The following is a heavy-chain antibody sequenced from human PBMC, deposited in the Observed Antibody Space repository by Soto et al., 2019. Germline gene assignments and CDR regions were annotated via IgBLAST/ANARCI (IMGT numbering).Heavy chain of an antibody. D-gene: IGHD6-6*01. CDR2: IIPIFGTA. J-gene: IGHJ4*02. Sequence: QVKLVQSGAEVKKPGSSVKVSCKASGGTFSSYAISWVRQAPGQGLEWMGWIIPIFGTANYAQKFQGRVTITADESTSTAYMELSSLRSEDTAVYYCARVGRQLVVCLHEYYFDYWGQGTLVTVSS. CDR1: GGTFSSYA. CDR3: ARVGRQLVVCLHEYYFDY. V-gene: IGHV1-69*12.